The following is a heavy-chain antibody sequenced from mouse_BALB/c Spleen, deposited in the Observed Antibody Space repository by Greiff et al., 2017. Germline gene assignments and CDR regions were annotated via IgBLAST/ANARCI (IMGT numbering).Heavy chain of an antibody. Sequence: EVKLVGSGGGLVKPGGSLKLSCAASGFTFSSYTMSWVRQTPEKRLEWVATISSGGGNTYYPDSVKGRFTISRDNAKNNLYLQMSSLRSEDTALYYCARLRYDVFAYWGQGTLVTVSA. CDR3: ARLRYDVFAY. V-gene: IGHV5-9*03. J-gene: IGHJ3*01. CDR1: GFTFSSYT. CDR2: ISSGGGNT. D-gene: IGHD2-14*01.